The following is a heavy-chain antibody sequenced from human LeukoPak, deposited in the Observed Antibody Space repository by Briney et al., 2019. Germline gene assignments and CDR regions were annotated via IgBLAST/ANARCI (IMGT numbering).Heavy chain of an antibody. CDR2: VTGSGGSS. J-gene: IGHJ4*02. CDR1: GFTFRTHA. D-gene: IGHD6-13*01. Sequence: GGSLRLSCAASGFTFRTHAMSWVRQAPGKGLEWVSTVTGSGGSSYYADSVKGRFTISRDNSKNTLFLQMNSLRAEDTAVYYCAKEGIAAPLYYFDYWGQGSLVTVSS. CDR3: AKEGIAAPLYYFDY. V-gene: IGHV3-23*01.